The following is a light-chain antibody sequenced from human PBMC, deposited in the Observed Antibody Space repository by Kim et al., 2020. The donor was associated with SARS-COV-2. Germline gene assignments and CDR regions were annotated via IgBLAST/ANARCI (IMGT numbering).Light chain of an antibody. CDR2: AKN. Sequence: ALGQTVRITCQGDSLRTYYASWYQQKPGQAPALVIYAKNNRPSGLPDRFSGSSSGNTASLTITGAQAEDEADYYCKSRDTSGDRLVFGGGTQLTVL. CDR3: KSRDTSGDRLV. V-gene: IGLV3-19*01. J-gene: IGLJ2*01. CDR1: SLRTYY.